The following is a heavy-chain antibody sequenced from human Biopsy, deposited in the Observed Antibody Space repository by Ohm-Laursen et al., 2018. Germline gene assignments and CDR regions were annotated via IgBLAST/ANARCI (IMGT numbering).Heavy chain of an antibody. V-gene: IGHV4-59*11. CDR3: ARGSNDFGGLYFPR. CDR2: IYYTGYT. Sequence: PSETLSLTCTVSGGSFTGHYWSWIRQPPGKGLEWIGHIYYTGYTSYNASLKSRVTISVDTSRNHFSLRLSSLTAADTAVYYCARGSNDFGGLYFPRWGQGTLLTVSS. J-gene: IGHJ4*02. D-gene: IGHD4-23*01. CDR1: GGSFTGHY.